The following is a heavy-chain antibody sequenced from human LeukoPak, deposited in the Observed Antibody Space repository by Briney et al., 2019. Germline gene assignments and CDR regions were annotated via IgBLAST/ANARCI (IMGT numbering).Heavy chain of an antibody. CDR1: GGSLSSSSYY. Sequence: PSETLSLTCPVSGGSLSSSSYYWGWIRQPPGTGLEWIGSIYNSGGTYYNPSLKSRVTISVDTSKSQFSLKLRSVTATDTAVYYCAGLRVGSNWFDPWGQGTLVTVSS. J-gene: IGHJ5*02. V-gene: IGHV4-39*01. CDR2: IYNSGGT. D-gene: IGHD1-26*01. CDR3: AGLRVGSNWFDP.